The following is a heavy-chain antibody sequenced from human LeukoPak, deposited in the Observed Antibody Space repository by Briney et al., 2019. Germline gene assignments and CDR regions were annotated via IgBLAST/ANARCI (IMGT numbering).Heavy chain of an antibody. V-gene: IGHV3-23*01. D-gene: IGHD6-13*01. CDR1: GFTFTDYS. CDR3: AKDRGSSWYTVPDAFDV. J-gene: IGHJ3*01. Sequence: GGSLRLSCIASGFTFTDYSMSWVRQAPGKGLEWVSAISGSADSKYYADSAKGRFTISRDNSKNTLYLQIHSLRVEDTAVYYCAKDRGSSWYTVPDAFDVWGQGTMVTVSS. CDR2: ISGSADSK.